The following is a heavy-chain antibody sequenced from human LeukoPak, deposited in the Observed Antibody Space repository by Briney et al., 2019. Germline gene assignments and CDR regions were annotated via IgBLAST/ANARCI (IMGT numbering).Heavy chain of an antibody. CDR2: IRYDGSNK. D-gene: IGHD6-13*01. CDR1: GFTFSSYG. J-gene: IGHJ4*02. Sequence: GGSLRLSCAASGFTFSSYGMHWVRQAPGKGLEWVAFIRYDGSNKYYADSVKGRFTISRDNSKNTLYLQMNSLRAEDTAVYYCAKGLGIAAAASFDYWGQGTLVTVSS. V-gene: IGHV3-30*02. CDR3: AKGLGIAAAASFDY.